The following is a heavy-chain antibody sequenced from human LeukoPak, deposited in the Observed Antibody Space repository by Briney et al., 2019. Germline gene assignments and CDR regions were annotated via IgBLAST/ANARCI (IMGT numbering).Heavy chain of an antibody. J-gene: IGHJ6*02. D-gene: IGHD3-10*01. V-gene: IGHV4-34*01. CDR3: APGGYYYGMDV. CDR1: GGSFSGYY. Sequence: SETLSPTCAVYGGSFSGYYWSWIRQPPGEGLEWIREINHSGSTNYNPSLKSRVTISVDTSKNQFSLKLSSVTAADTAVYYCAPGGYYYGMDVWGQGTTVTVSS. CDR2: INHSGST.